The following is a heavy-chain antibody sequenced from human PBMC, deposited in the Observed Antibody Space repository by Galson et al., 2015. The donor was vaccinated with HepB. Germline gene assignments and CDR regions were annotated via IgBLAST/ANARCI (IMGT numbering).Heavy chain of an antibody. Sequence: SLRLSCAASGFTFSIYGMHWVRQAPGKGLEWVSVISYDGSNKYYANSVKGRFAIPRDNSKNTLLLQMNSLRVEDTAIYYCARGGVVSSVWYGMDVWGQGTTVTVSS. CDR1: GFTFSIYG. CDR2: ISYDGSNK. D-gene: IGHD6-13*01. CDR3: ARGGVVSSVWYGMDV. J-gene: IGHJ6*02. V-gene: IGHV3-30*03.